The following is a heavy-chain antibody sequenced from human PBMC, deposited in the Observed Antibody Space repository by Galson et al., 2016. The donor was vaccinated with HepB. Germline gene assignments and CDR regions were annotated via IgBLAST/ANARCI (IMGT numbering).Heavy chain of an antibody. D-gene: IGHD4-17*01. CDR2: ISFDGRNS. J-gene: IGHJ5*02. Sequence: SLRLSCAASGFTFNNYDMQWVRQSPGKGLEWAAGISFDGRNSYYADSVKGRFIISRDSSKKTVYLQMNSLRSKDTAVYYCARSAAGRTATTTLTWGQGILVTVSS. CDR1: GFTFNNYD. V-gene: IGHV3-30*03. CDR3: ARSAAGRTATTTLT.